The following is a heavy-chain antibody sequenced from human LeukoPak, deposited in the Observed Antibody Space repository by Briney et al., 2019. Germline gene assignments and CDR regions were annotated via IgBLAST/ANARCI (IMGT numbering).Heavy chain of an antibody. CDR3: AKPGDDYGDSGYFDY. J-gene: IGHJ4*02. Sequence: PGRSLRLSCAASGFTFSSYGMHSVRQAPGKGLAWVAVIWYDGSNKYYADSVKGRFTISRDNSKNTLYLQMNSLRAEDTAVYYCAKPGDDYGDSGYFDYWGQGTLVTVSS. D-gene: IGHD4-17*01. CDR2: IWYDGSNK. CDR1: GFTFSSYG. V-gene: IGHV3-33*06.